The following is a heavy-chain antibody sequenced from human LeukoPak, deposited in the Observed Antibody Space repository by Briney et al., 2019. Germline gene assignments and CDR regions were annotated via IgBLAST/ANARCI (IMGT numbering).Heavy chain of an antibody. J-gene: IGHJ6*02. CDR3: ARGRGYSSSFLKYYYYGMDV. V-gene: IGHV4-59*12. Sequence: SETLSLTCTVSGGSISSYYWSWIRQPPGKGLEWIGYIYYSGSTNYNPSLKSRVTISVDTSKNQFSLKLSSVTAADTAVYYCARGRGYSSSFLKYYYYGMDVWGQGTTVTVSS. CDR1: GGSISSYY. D-gene: IGHD6-13*01. CDR2: IYYSGST.